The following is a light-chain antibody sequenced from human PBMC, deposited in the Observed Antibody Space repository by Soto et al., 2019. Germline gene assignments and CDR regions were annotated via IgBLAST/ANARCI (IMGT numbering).Light chain of an antibody. Sequence: DIQMTQSPSSLSASVRDRVTITCRASQSISTYLNWYQQKPGKVPKLLIYAASTLQSVVPSRFRGSGSGTDFTLTISSLQPEDFATYYCQQSYNSPWTFAQGTKVE. CDR2: AAS. CDR3: QQSYNSPWT. V-gene: IGKV1-39*01. CDR1: QSISTY. J-gene: IGKJ1*01.